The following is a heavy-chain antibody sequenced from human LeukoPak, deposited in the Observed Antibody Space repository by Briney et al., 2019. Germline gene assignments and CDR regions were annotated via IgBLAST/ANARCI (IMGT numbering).Heavy chain of an antibody. Sequence: SETLSLTCTVSGGSISSYYWSWIRQPPGKGLEWIGYIYYSGSTNYNPSLKSRVTISVDTSKNQFSLKLSSVTVADTAVYYCARGAYGDPTSFDYWGQGTLVTVSS. CDR2: IYYSGST. CDR3: ARGAYGDPTSFDY. J-gene: IGHJ4*02. V-gene: IGHV4-59*01. CDR1: GGSISSYY. D-gene: IGHD4-17*01.